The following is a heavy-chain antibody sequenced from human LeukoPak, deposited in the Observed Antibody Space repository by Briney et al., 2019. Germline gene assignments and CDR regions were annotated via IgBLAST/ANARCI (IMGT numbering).Heavy chain of an antibody. D-gene: IGHD1-26*01. Sequence: GGSLRLSCAASGFTFSSYWMSWVRQAAGKGLEWVANIKQDGSEKYYVDSVKGRFTISRDNAKNSLYLQMNSLRAEDTAVYYCAKDSGSYFEYFQHWGQGTLVTVSS. V-gene: IGHV3-7*04. CDR3: AKDSGSYFEYFQH. CDR1: GFTFSSYW. J-gene: IGHJ1*01. CDR2: IKQDGSEK.